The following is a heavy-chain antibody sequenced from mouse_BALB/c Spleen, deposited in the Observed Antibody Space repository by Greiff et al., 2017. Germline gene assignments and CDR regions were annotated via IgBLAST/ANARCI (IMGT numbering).Heavy chain of an antibody. J-gene: IGHJ3*01. CDR1: GFTFSSYT. Sequence: EVKLMESGGGLVQPGGSLKLSCAASGFTFSSYTMSWVRQTPEKRLEWVAYISNGGGSTYYPDTVKGRFTISRDNAKNTLYLQMSSLKSEDTAMYYCARQGDYDYEGAYWGQGTLVTVSA. V-gene: IGHV5-12-2*01. CDR2: ISNGGGST. CDR3: ARQGDYDYEGAY. D-gene: IGHD2-4*01.